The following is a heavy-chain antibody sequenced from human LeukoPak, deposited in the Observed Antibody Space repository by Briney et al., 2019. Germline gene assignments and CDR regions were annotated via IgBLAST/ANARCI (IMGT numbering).Heavy chain of an antibody. J-gene: IGHJ6*03. CDR2: INHSGST. CDR3: ARGIAARHYYYYYMDV. V-gene: IGHV4-34*01. CDR1: GGSFSGYY. D-gene: IGHD6-6*01. Sequence: SETLSLTCGVYGGSFSGYYWSWIRQPPGKGLEWIGEINHSGSTNYNPSLKSRVTISVDTSKNQFSLKLSSVTAADTAVYYCARGIAARHYYYYYMDVWGKGTTVTVSS.